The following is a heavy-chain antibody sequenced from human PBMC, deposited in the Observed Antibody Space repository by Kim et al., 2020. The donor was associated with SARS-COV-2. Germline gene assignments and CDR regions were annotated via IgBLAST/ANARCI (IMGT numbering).Heavy chain of an antibody. D-gene: IGHD5-12*01. J-gene: IGHJ3*02. CDR2: IYYSGYT. Sequence: SETLSLTCIVYGGSISTSHYYWGWIRQPPGKGLEWIGSIYYSGYTYYNPSLKSRVTISVETSKNQVSLRLKSVTAADTAVYYCAARATECRRTECYDDSFDIWGQGTMVSVSA. CDR1: GGSISTSHYY. CDR3: AARATECRRTECYDDSFDI. V-gene: IGHV4-39*01.